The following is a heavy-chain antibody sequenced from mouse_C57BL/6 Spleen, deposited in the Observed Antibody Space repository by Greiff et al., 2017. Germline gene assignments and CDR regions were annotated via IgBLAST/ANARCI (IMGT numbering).Heavy chain of an antibody. CDR1: GFTFSDYG. CDR2: ISSGSSSI. CDR3: ARRGGDNDAGDAMDY. Sequence: EVMLVESGGGLVKPGGSLKLSCAASGFTFSDYGMHWVRQAPEKGLEWVAYISSGSSSIYYADTVKGRFTISRDNAKNTLFLQMTSLRSEETAMYYCARRGGDNDAGDAMDYWGQGTSVTVSS. D-gene: IGHD2-4*01. J-gene: IGHJ4*01. V-gene: IGHV5-17*01.